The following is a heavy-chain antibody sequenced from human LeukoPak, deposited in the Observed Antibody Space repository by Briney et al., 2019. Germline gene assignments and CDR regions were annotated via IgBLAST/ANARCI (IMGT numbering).Heavy chain of an antibody. V-gene: IGHV4-34*01. J-gene: IGHJ3*02. Sequence: SETLSLTCAVYGGSFSGYYWSWIRQPPGKGLEWIGEINHSGSTNYNPSLKSRVTISVDTSKNQFSLKLSSVTAADTAVYYRARGRRITMVRGVIPPAFDIWGQGTMATVSS. CDR2: INHSGST. CDR1: GGSFSGYY. D-gene: IGHD3-10*01. CDR3: ARGRRITMVRGVIPPAFDI.